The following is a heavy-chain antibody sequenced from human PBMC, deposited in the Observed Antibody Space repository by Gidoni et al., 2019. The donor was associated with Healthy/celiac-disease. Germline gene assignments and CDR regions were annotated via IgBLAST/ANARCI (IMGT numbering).Heavy chain of an antibody. V-gene: IGHV4-39*01. CDR1: GGSISSRSYY. J-gene: IGHJ6*02. CDR2: IYYSGST. CDR3: ARQGFYDILTGYYYYGMDV. D-gene: IGHD3-9*01. Sequence: QLQLQESGPGLVMPSDTLSLTCTVSGGSISSRSYYWGWIRQPPGKGLEWIGSIYYSGSTYYNPSLKSRVTIAVDTSKNQFSLKLSSVTAADTAVYYCARQGFYDILTGYYYYGMDVWGQGTTVTVSS.